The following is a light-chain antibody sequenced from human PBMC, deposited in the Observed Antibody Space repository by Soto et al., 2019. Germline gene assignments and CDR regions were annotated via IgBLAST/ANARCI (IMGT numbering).Light chain of an antibody. CDR2: TAS. CDR3: QQSYNTPLT. V-gene: IGKV1-39*01. CDR1: QNIATY. Sequence: DIQMTQSPSSLSASVGDSVTITCRASQNIATYLTWYQQTPGKAPKLLIYTASTLQSGVPSRFSGSGSGTEFTLTISSLQPEDFATFYCQQSYNTPLTFGGGTKVEI. J-gene: IGKJ4*01.